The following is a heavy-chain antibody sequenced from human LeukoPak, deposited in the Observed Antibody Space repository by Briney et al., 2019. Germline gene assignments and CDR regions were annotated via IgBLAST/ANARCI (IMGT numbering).Heavy chain of an antibody. V-gene: IGHV1-2*02. CDR2: INPNSGGT. D-gene: IGHD6-13*01. Sequence: ASVKVSSKASGYTFTGYYMHWVRQAPGQGLEWMGWINPNSGGTNYAQKFQGRVTMTRDTSISTAYMELSRLRSDDTAVYYCARGGGIAATNWFDPWGQGTLVTVSS. CDR1: GYTFTGYY. CDR3: ARGGGIAATNWFDP. J-gene: IGHJ5*02.